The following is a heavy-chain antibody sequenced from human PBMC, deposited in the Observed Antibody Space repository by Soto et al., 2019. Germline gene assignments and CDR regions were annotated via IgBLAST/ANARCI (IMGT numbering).Heavy chain of an antibody. V-gene: IGHV3-49*04. CDR3: ARDRIGAGLSGFGY. J-gene: IGHJ4*02. Sequence: GGSLRLSCSASGFTLGGYALTWVRQAPGKGLEWVGSIRGRAYDGTTEYAASVRGRFTISRDDSKSIAYLQMNSLTAEDTAVYYLARDRIGAGLSGFGYLGQGTLVTVSS. CDR2: IRGRAYDGTT. CDR1: GFTLGGYA.